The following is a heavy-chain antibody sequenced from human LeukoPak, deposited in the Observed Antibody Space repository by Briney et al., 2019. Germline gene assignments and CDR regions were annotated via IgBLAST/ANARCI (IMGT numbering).Heavy chain of an antibody. D-gene: IGHD3-3*01. V-gene: IGHV4-59*02. J-gene: IGHJ4*02. CDR3: ARDLARGRSGLDY. CDR2: IYYSGSS. Sequence: SETLSLTCTVSGGSVSSYYWNWVRQPPGKGLEWIGYIYYSGSSNYNPSLKTRVTISVATSKNQFSLKLSSVTAADTAVYYCARDLARGRSGLDYWGQGTLVTVSS. CDR1: GGSVSSYY.